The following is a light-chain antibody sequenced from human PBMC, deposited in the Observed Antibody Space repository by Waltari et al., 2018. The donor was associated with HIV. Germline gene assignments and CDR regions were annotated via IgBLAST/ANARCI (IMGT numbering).Light chain of an antibody. CDR2: DNK. CDR3: GTWDSSLNSAV. V-gene: IGLV1-51*01. CDR1: NSNVENNS. Sequence: QSVLQQPPSVSAAPGQKVTISCSGNNSNVENNSVSWYQQFPGTAPKLRIFDNKLRPSGIPDRLSGSKSGTSATLRLAGLQTGDEADYYCGTWDSSLNSAVFGAGTKLAVL. J-gene: IGLJ3*02.